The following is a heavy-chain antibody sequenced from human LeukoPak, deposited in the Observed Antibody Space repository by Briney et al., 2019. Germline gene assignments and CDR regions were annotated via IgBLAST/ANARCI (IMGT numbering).Heavy chain of an antibody. Sequence: GGSLRLSCAASGFTFSSYAMSWVRRAPGKGLEWVSAISGSGGSTYYADSVKGRFTISRDNSKNTLYLQMSSLRAEDTAVYYCAKGGARYFYYMDVWGKGTTVTVSS. CDR1: GFTFSSYA. V-gene: IGHV3-23*01. D-gene: IGHD1-26*01. J-gene: IGHJ6*03. CDR2: ISGSGGST. CDR3: AKGGARYFYYMDV.